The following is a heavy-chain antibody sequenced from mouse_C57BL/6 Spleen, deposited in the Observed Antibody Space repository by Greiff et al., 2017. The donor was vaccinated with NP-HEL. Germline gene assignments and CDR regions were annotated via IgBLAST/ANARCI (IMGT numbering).Heavy chain of an antibody. CDR1: GYTFTDYT. CDR3: SRSGYYGSSYCYFDV. D-gene: IGHD1-1*01. CDR2: IYPRDGST. V-gene: IGHV1-78*01. Sequence: QVQLQQPDAELVKPGASVKISCKVSGYTFTDYTIHWMKQRPEQGLAWIGSIYPRDGSTKYNEKFKGKATLTADKSSRPAYMQLNSLTSEDSAVYFGSRSGYYGSSYCYFDVWGTGTTLTVSS. J-gene: IGHJ1*03.